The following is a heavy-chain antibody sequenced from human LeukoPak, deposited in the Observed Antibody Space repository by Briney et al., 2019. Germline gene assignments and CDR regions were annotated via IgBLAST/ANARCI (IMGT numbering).Heavy chain of an antibody. Sequence: AASVKVSCKASGGTFSSYAISWVRQAPGQGLEWMGGINPNSGGTNYAQKFQGRVTMTRDTSISTAYMELSRLRPDDTAVYYCARPWEGYYCSSTSCYTGLPRYWGQGTLVTVSS. J-gene: IGHJ4*02. V-gene: IGHV1-2*02. CDR2: INPNSGGT. D-gene: IGHD2-2*02. CDR3: ARPWEGYYCSSTSCYTGLPRY. CDR1: GGTFSSYA.